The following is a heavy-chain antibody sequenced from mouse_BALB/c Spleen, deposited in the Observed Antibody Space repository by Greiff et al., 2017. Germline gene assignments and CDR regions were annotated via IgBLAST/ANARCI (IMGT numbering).Heavy chain of an antibody. CDR2: IDPANGNT. Sequence: VQLQQSGAELVKPGASVKLSCTASGFNIKDTYMHWVKQRPEQGLEWIGRIDPANGNTKYDPKFQGKATITADTSSNTAYLQLSSLTSEDTAVYYCAKVDYGNYWGQGTLVTVSA. J-gene: IGHJ3*01. V-gene: IGHV14-3*02. CDR1: GFNIKDTY. CDR3: AKVDYGNY. D-gene: IGHD2-1*01.